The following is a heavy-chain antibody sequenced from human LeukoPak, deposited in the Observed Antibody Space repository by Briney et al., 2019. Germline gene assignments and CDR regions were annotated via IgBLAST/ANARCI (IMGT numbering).Heavy chain of an antibody. J-gene: IGHJ6*02. CDR2: IIPIFGTA. CDR1: GGTFSSYA. CDR3: ARGLTYYYYGMDV. Sequence: GASVKVSCKASGGTFSSYAISWVRQAPGQGLEWMGGIIPIFGTANYAQKFQGRVTTTADESTSTAYMELSSLRSEDTAVYYCARGLTYYYYGMDVWGQGTTVTVSS. V-gene: IGHV1-69*13.